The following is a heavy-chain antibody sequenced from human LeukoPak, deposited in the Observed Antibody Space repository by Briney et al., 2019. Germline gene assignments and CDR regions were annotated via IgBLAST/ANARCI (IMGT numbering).Heavy chain of an antibody. D-gene: IGHD2-2*01. CDR2: ISSSGSTI. V-gene: IGHV3-11*01. Sequence: GGSLRLSCAASRFTFSDYYMSWIRQAPGKGLEWVSYISSSGSTIYYADSVKGRFTISRDNAKNSLYLQMNSLRAEDTAVYYCARDRVGYCSSTSCYNYYYGMDVWGQGTTVTVSS. CDR1: RFTFSDYY. CDR3: ARDRVGYCSSTSCYNYYYGMDV. J-gene: IGHJ6*02.